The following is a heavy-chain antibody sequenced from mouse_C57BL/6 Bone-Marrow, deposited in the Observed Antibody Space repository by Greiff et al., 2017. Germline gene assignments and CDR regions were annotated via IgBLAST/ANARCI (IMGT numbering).Heavy chain of an antibody. D-gene: IGHD4-1*01. V-gene: IGHV5-12*01. J-gene: IGHJ4*01. CDR3: ARQNWSYYAMDY. Sequence: DVKLVESGGGLVQPGGSLKLSCAASGFTFSDYYMYWVRQTPEKRLEWVAYISNGGGSTYYPDTVKGRFTISRDNAKNTLYLQMSRLKSEDTAMYYCARQNWSYYAMDYWGQGTSVTVSS. CDR1: GFTFSDYY. CDR2: ISNGGGST.